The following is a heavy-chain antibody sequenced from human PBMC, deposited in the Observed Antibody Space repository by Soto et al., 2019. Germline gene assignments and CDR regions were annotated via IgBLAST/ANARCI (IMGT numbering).Heavy chain of an antibody. CDR3: ARNYYDSGGGFDY. V-gene: IGHV3-53*01. CDR2: IYSGGST. Sequence: PGGSLRLSCAASGFTVSSNYMSWVRQAPGKGLEWVSVIYSGGSTYYADSTKGRFTISRDNSKNTLYLQMNSLRAEDTAVYYCARNYYDSGGGFDYWGQGTLVTVSS. CDR1: GFTVSSNY. J-gene: IGHJ4*02. D-gene: IGHD3-22*01.